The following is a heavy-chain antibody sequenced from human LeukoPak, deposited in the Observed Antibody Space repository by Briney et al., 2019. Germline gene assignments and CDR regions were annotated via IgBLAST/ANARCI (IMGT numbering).Heavy chain of an antibody. V-gene: IGHV5-51*01. CDR1: GYSFTSYW. CDR3: ATYAGSSSKYFQH. Sequence: GESLKISCKGSGYSFTSYWIGWVRQMPGKGLEWMGIIYPGDSDTRYSPSFQGQVTISADKSISTAYLHWSSLKASDTAIYYCATYAGSSSKYFQHWGQGALVTVSS. J-gene: IGHJ1*01. D-gene: IGHD3-10*01. CDR2: IYPGDSDT.